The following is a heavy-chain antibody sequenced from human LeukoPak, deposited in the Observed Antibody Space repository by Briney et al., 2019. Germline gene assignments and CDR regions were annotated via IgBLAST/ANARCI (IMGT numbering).Heavy chain of an antibody. CDR1: GFTFDDYA. CDR2: ISDSGVGT. D-gene: IGHD6-19*01. CDR3: ARVSRYSSGWLQYNWFDP. V-gene: IGHV3-23*01. Sequence: PGGSLRLSCAASGFTFDDYAMHWVRQAPGKGLEWVSGISDSGVGTKHADSVKGRFTISRDNSKNSLYLQMNSLRAEDTAVYYCARVSRYSSGWLQYNWFDPWGQGTLVTVSS. J-gene: IGHJ5*02.